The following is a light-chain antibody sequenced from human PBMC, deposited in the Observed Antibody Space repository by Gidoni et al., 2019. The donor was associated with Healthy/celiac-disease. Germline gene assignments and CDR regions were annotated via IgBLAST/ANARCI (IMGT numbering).Light chain of an antibody. CDR3: QQYYSYPRT. CDR1: QGISSY. CDR2: AAS. J-gene: IGKJ2*01. V-gene: IGKV1-8*01. Sequence: ANRMIQSPSSFSASTGDRVTITCRASQGISSYLAWYQQKPGKAPKLLIYAASTLQSGVPSRFSGSGSGTDFTLTISCLQSEDFATYYCQQYYSYPRTFGQGTKLEIK.